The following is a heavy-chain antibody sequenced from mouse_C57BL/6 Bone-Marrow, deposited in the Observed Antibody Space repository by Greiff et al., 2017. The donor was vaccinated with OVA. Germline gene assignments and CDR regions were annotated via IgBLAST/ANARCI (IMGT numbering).Heavy chain of an antibody. J-gene: IGHJ2*01. CDR1: GFTFSDYG. CDR3: ARSFYYYGSSSDY. D-gene: IGHD1-1*01. V-gene: IGHV5-17*01. CDR2: ISSGSSTI. Sequence: DVKLVESGGGLVKPGGSLKLSCAASGFTFSDYGMHWVRQAPEKGLEWVAYISSGSSTIYYADTVKGRFTISRDNAKNTLFLQMTSLRSEDTAMYYCARSFYYYGSSSDYWGQGTTLTVSS.